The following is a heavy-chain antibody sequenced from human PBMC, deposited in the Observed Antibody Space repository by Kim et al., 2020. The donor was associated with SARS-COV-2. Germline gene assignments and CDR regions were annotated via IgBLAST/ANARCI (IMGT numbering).Heavy chain of an antibody. CDR3: ARRYSSGWYLDY. V-gene: IGHV1-8*01. Sequence: GYAQKFQGRVTMTRNTSISTAYMELSSLRSEDTAVYYCARRYSSGWYLDYWGQGTLVTVSS. J-gene: IGHJ4*02. D-gene: IGHD6-19*01.